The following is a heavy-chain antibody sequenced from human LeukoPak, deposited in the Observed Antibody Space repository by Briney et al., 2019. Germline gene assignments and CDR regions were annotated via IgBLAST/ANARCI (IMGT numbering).Heavy chain of an antibody. Sequence: GGPLRLSCAASGFTFSDYYMSWIRQAPGKGLEWVSYISSSGSTIYYADSVKGRFTISRDNAKNSLYLQMNSLRAEDTAVYYCAREAAGSKDAFDIWGQGTMVTVSS. CDR2: ISSSGSTI. CDR1: GFTFSDYY. J-gene: IGHJ3*02. CDR3: AREAAGSKDAFDI. D-gene: IGHD2-15*01. V-gene: IGHV3-11*01.